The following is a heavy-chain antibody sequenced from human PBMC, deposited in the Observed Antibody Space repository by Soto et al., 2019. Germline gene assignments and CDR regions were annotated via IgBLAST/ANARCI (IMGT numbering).Heavy chain of an antibody. V-gene: IGHV3-49*03. Sequence: GGSLRLSCTASGFTFGDYAMSWFRQAPGKGLEWVGFIRSKAYGGTTEYAASVKGRFTISRDDSKSIAYLQMNSLKTEDTAVYYCTRAPVYYDILTGFGVFDYWGQGTLVTVSS. CDR3: TRAPVYYDILTGFGVFDY. CDR1: GFTFGDYA. J-gene: IGHJ4*02. CDR2: IRSKAYGGTT. D-gene: IGHD3-9*01.